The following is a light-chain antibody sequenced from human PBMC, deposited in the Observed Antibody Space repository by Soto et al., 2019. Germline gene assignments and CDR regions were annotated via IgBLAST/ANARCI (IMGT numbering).Light chain of an antibody. J-gene: IGKJ1*01. CDR2: DAS. Sequence: IQMTQSPSTLSASVGDRVTITCRASQSISSWLAWYQQKPGKAPKLLIYDASSVESGVPSRFSGSGSGTEFTLTISSLQPDDFATYYCQQYNSYWTFGQGTKVEIK. CDR3: QQYNSYWT. V-gene: IGKV1-5*01. CDR1: QSISSW.